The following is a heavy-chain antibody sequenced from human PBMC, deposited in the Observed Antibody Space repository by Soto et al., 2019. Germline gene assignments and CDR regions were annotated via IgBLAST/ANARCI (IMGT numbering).Heavy chain of an antibody. CDR1: GFTFSSYA. V-gene: IGHV3-30-3*01. D-gene: IGHD5-12*01. CDR2: ISYDGSNK. Sequence: QVQLVESGGGVVQPGRSLRLSCAASGFTFSSYAMHWVRQAPGKGLEWVAVISYDGSNKYYADSVKGRFTISRDNSKNTLYLQMNSLRAEDTAVYYCARVTQWLIDYWGQGTLVTVSS. CDR3: ARVTQWLIDY. J-gene: IGHJ4*02.